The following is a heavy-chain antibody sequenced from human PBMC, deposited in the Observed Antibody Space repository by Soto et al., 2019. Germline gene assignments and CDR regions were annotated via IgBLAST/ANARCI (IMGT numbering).Heavy chain of an antibody. V-gene: IGHV3-21*01. CDR1: GFTFSSYS. D-gene: IGHD1-26*01. CDR2: ISSSSSYI. J-gene: IGHJ6*02. Sequence: GGSLRLSCAASGFTFSSYSMNWVRQAPGKGLEWVSSISSSSSYIYYADSLKGRFTISRDNAKNSLYLQMNSLRAEDTAVYYCARAGGATTFVYYYGMDVWGQGTTVTVSS. CDR3: ARAGGATTFVYYYGMDV.